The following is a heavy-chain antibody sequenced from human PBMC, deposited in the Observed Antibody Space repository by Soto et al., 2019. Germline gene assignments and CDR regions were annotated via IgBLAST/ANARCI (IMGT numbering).Heavy chain of an antibody. J-gene: IGHJ6*02. D-gene: IGHD6-13*01. CDR1: GGSISSYY. CDR3: AREPYSSSWYYYYGMDV. CDR2: IYYSGST. V-gene: IGHV4-59*01. Sequence: SETLSLTCTVSGGSISSYYWSWIRQPPGKGLEWIGYIYYSGSTNYNPSLKSRVTISVDTSKNQFSLKLSSVTAADTAVYYCAREPYSSSWYYYYGMDVWGQGTTVTVSS.